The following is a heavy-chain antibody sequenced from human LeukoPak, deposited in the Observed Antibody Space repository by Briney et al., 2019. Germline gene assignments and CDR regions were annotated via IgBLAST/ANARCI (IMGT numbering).Heavy chain of an antibody. CDR2: IYYSGST. V-gene: IGHV4-31*03. CDR1: GGSISSGGYY. J-gene: IGHJ4*02. CDR3: ARAPSYYDSSGYPLDY. Sequence: SQTLSLTCTVSGGSISSGGYYWSWIRQHPGKGLEWIGYIYYSGSTYYNPSLKSRVTISVDTSKDQFSLKLSSVTAADTAVYYCARAPSYYDSSGYPLDYWGQGTLVTVSS. D-gene: IGHD3-22*01.